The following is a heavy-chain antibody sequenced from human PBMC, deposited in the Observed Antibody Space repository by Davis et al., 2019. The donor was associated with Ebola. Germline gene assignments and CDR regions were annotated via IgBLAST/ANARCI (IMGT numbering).Heavy chain of an antibody. Sequence: ASVKVSCKASGYTFTSYYMHWVRQAPGQGLEWMGIINPSGGSASYAQKFQGRVTMTRDTSTSTIYMELSSLRSEDTAVYYCAKAPGQQLVWGGTYYFDYWGQGTLVTVSS. CDR1: GYTFTSYY. J-gene: IGHJ4*02. V-gene: IGHV1-46*01. CDR2: INPSGGSA. D-gene: IGHD6-13*01. CDR3: AKAPGQQLVWGGTYYFDY.